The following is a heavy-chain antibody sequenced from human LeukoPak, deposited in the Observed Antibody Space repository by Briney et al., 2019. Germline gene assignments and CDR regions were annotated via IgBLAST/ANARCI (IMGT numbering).Heavy chain of an antibody. J-gene: IGHJ5*02. CDR1: GGTFSSYA. CDR2: IIPIFGTA. V-gene: IGHV1-69*13. Sequence: ASVKVSCKASGGTFSSYAISWVRQAPGQGLEWMGGIIPIFGTANYAQKFQGRVTITADESTSTAYMELSSLRSEDTAVYYCARGGGYCSSTSCYTGLIRGWFDPWGQGTLVTVSS. CDR3: ARGGGYCSSTSCYTGLIRGWFDP. D-gene: IGHD2-2*02.